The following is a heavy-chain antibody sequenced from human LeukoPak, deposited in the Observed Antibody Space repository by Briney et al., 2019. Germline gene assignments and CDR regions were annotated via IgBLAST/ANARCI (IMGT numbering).Heavy chain of an antibody. CDR2: ISAYSGDT. CDR3: ARTAARRFDY. V-gene: IGHV1-18*01. CDR1: GYTFTSYS. Sequence: ASVKVSCKASGYTFTSYSISWVRQAPGQGLEWMGWISAYSGDTNYAQKFQGRATMTTDTSTSTAYMELRSLSSDDTAVYYCARTAARRFDYWGQGTLVTVSS. D-gene: IGHD6-6*01. J-gene: IGHJ4*02.